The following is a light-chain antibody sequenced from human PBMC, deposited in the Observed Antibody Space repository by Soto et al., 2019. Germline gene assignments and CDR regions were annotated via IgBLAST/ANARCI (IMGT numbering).Light chain of an antibody. Sequence: AIQLTQSPSSLSASVGDIVTITCRSSQGISSALAWYQQKPRKAPKLLIYDASSLESGVPSRFSGSGSGTDFTLTISSLQPEDFATYFCQQFNNYPLTFGGGTKVDIK. J-gene: IGKJ4*01. CDR3: QQFNNYPLT. V-gene: IGKV1D-13*01. CDR2: DAS. CDR1: QGISSA.